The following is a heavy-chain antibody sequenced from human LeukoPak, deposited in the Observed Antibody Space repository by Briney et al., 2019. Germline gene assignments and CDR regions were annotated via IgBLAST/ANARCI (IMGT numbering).Heavy chain of an antibody. CDR3: ARVQPKGRYYPYIRSASDI. CDR2: IYYSGST. D-gene: IGHD3-10*01. CDR1: GGSISSYY. V-gene: IGHV4-59*01. Sequence: SETLSLTCTVSGGSISSYYWSWIRQPPGEGLEWIGYIYYSGSTNYNPSLKSRVTISVDTSKNQFSLKLSSMTAADTAMYYCARVQPKGRYYPYIRSASDIWGQGTMVTVSS. J-gene: IGHJ3*02.